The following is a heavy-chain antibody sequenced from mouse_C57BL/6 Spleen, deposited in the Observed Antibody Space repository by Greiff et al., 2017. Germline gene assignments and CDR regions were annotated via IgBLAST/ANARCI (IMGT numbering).Heavy chain of an antibody. V-gene: IGHV1-18*01. CDR1: GYTFTDYN. J-gene: IGHJ1*03. Sequence: VQLQQSGPELVKPGASVKIPCKASGYTFTDYNMDWVKQSHGKSLEWIGDINPNNGGTIYNQKFKGKATLTVDKSSSTAYMDRRSLTSEDTAVYYGARSVTTAVGVRYEGGGTGPTVTAAS. D-gene: IGHD1-1*01. CDR3: ARSVTTAVGVRYEG. CDR2: INPNNGGT.